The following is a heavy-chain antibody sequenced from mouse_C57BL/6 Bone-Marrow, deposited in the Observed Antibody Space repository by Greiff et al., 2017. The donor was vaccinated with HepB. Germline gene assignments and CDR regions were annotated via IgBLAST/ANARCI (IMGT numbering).Heavy chain of an antibody. CDR3: ARDGNGFAY. D-gene: IGHD1-1*01. J-gene: IGHJ3*01. V-gene: IGHV1-50*01. Sequence: QVQLQQSGAELVKPGASVKLSCKASGYTFTSYWMQWVKQRPGQGLEWIGEIDPSDSYTNYNQKFKGKATLTVDTSSSTAYMQLSSLTSEDSAVYYCARDGNGFAYWGQGTLVTVSA. CDR2: IDPSDSYT. CDR1: GYTFTSYW.